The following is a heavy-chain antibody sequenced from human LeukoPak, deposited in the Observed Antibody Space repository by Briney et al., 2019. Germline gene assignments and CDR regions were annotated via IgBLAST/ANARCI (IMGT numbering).Heavy chain of an antibody. V-gene: IGHV3-7*01. CDR3: AAWGLNNY. J-gene: IGHJ4*02. D-gene: IGHD7-27*01. CDR2: INLGGSAK. Sequence: GGSLRLSCSASGFAFSDYWMNWVRQAPGKGLEWVANINLGGSAKLYVDSVRGRCTISRDNAKNSLYLQLNSLRVEDTAVYYCAAWGLNNYWGQGTLVTVSS. CDR1: GFAFSDYW.